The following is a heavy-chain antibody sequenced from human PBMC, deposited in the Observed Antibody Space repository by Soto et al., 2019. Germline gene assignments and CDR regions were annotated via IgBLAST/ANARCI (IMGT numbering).Heavy chain of an antibody. V-gene: IGHV3-30-3*01. CDR1: GFTFSSYA. J-gene: IGHJ3*02. D-gene: IGHD3-22*01. CDR2: ISYDGSNK. CDR3: ARETGDSSGYYVTTDAFDI. Sequence: QVQLVESGGGVVQPGRSLRLSCAASGFTFSSYAMHWVRQAPGKGLEWVAVISYDGSNKYYADSVKGRFTISRDNSKNTLYLQMNSLRAEDTAVYYCARETGDSSGYYVTTDAFDIWGQGTMVTVSS.